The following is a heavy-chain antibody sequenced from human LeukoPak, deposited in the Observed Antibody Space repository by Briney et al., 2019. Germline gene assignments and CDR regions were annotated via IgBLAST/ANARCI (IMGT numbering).Heavy chain of an antibody. CDR2: IIPIFGTT. J-gene: IGHJ6*02. V-gene: IGHV1-69*01. CDR1: GGTFSSYS. Sequence: APVKVSCKASGGTFSSYSISWVRQAPGQGLEWMGRIIPIFGTTNYAQKFQGRVTITAGEPASTAYMELSSLRSEDTAVYYCARVHYYGSGIERTNYGMDVWGQGTTVTVSS. D-gene: IGHD3-10*01. CDR3: ARVHYYGSGIERTNYGMDV.